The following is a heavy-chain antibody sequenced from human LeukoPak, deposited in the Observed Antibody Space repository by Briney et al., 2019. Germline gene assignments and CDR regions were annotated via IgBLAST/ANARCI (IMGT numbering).Heavy chain of an antibody. Sequence: SETLSLTCTVSGGSFSSLYWSWIRQPPGKGLEWIGYISYIGSTSYNPSLKSRVTISVDTSKNQFSLKLSSVTAADAAVYFCARDPTTVTKGLDLWGQGTMVTVSS. J-gene: IGHJ3*01. CDR3: ARDPTTVTKGLDL. CDR1: GGSFSSLY. D-gene: IGHD4-17*01. CDR2: ISYIGST. V-gene: IGHV4-59*11.